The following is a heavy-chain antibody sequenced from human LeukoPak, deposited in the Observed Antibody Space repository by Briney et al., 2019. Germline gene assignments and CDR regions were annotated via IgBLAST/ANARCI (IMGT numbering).Heavy chain of an antibody. CDR2: TYYRSKWYN. J-gene: IGHJ3*02. V-gene: IGHV6-1*01. D-gene: IGHD3-22*01. Sequence: SPTLSLTFAISGDSVSSNSAAWNWLRQSPSRGLEWLGRTYYRSKWYNDYAVSVKSRITINPDTSKNQFSLQLNSVTPEDTAVYYCARRRYDSSGYYPGAFDIWGQGTMVTVSS. CDR3: ARRRYDSSGYYPGAFDI. CDR1: GDSVSSNSAA.